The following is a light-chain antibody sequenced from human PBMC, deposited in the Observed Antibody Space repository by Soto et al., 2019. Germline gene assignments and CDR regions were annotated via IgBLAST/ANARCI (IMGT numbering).Light chain of an antibody. Sequence: EIVLTQSPGALSLSPGERATLSCRASQSVSSSYLAWYQQKPGQAPRLLIYGASSRATGIPDRFSGSGSGTDFTLTISRLEPEDFAGYYCQQYGSSPWTFGQGTKVDTK. V-gene: IGKV3-20*01. J-gene: IGKJ1*01. CDR1: QSVSSSY. CDR3: QQYGSSPWT. CDR2: GAS.